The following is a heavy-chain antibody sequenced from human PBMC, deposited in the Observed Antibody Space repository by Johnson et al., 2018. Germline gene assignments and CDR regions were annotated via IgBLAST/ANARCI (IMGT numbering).Heavy chain of an antibody. D-gene: IGHD6-6*01. V-gene: IGHV3-30*18. J-gene: IGHJ6*02. Sequence: QVQLVESGGGVVQPGRSLRLACAASGFTFSSYDMHWVRQAPGKGLEWVAVISYDGSNKYDVDSVKGRFTISRDNSKNTLYRKLNSLRAEDTAVYYCAKYSTSYYYYYGMDVWGQGTTVTVSS. CDR3: AKYSTSYYYYYGMDV. CDR2: ISYDGSNK. CDR1: GFTFSSYD.